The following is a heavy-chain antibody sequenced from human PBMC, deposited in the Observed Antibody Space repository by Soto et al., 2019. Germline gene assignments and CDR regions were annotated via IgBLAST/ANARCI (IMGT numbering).Heavy chain of an antibody. CDR1: GYTFTSYY. CDR3: ARDRPPDY. V-gene: IGHV1-46*01. J-gene: IGHJ4*02. Sequence: QVQLVQSGAEVKKPGASVKVSCKASGYTFTSYYMHWVRQAPGQGLQWMGMINPSGGSTTYAQNFQGRVTMTRDTSTSTVYMELSSLRSEDTAVYYCARDRPPDYWGQGTLVTVSS. CDR2: INPSGGST.